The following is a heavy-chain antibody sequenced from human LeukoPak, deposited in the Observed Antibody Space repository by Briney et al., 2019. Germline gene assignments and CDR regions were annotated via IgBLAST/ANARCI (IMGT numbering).Heavy chain of an antibody. CDR3: ARDYKYAFDN. Sequence: GGSLRLSCAASGFTFSSYTMNWVRQAPGKGLEWISYIGISSGNTKYADSVKGRFTISGDKAKNSLYLQMNSLRVEDTAVYYCARDYKYAFDNWGQGTLVTVSS. CDR1: GFTFSSYT. J-gene: IGHJ4*02. CDR2: IGISSGNT. V-gene: IGHV3-48*01. D-gene: IGHD5-24*01.